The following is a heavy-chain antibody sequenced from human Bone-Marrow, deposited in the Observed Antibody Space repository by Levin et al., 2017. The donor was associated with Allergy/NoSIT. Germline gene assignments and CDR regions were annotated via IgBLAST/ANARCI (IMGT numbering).Heavy chain of an antibody. J-gene: IGHJ6*02. D-gene: IGHD3-3*01. Sequence: GASVKVSCKASGGTFSSYAISWVRQAPGQGLEWMGGIIPIFGTANYAQKFQGRVTITADESTSTAYMELSSLRSEDTAVYYCARDSQSSFTIFGVVSERRRTYYYYGMDVWGQGTTVTVSS. CDR1: GGTFSSYA. V-gene: IGHV1-69*13. CDR3: ARDSQSSFTIFGVVSERRRTYYYYGMDV. CDR2: IIPIFGTA.